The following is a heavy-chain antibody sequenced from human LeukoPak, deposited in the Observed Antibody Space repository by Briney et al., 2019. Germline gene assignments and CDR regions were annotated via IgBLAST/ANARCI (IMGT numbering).Heavy chain of an antibody. V-gene: IGHV3-66*02. CDR2: IYSGGST. CDR3: ARALVRGVYYFDY. Sequence: GGSLRLSCAASAFTVSSNYMSWVRQAPGKGLEWVSVIYSGGSTYYADSVKGRFTISRDNSKNTLYLQMNSLRSEDTAVYYCARALVRGVYYFDYWGQGTLVTVSS. D-gene: IGHD3-10*01. CDR1: AFTVSSNY. J-gene: IGHJ4*02.